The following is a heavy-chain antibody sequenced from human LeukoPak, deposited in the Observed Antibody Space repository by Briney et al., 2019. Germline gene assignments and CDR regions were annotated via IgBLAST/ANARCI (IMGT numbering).Heavy chain of an antibody. V-gene: IGHV3-30*17. CDR3: VREGQLWSDLDS. D-gene: IGHD5-18*01. Sequence: GGFLRLSCVGSGFTFSSYTIHWVRQAPGKGPQWVAVISSDGSNTYYADAVRGRFAFSRDNSKNTVFLQMNSLRVEDTGVYFCVREGQLWSDLDSWGQGTLVIVSS. CDR2: ISSDGSNT. CDR1: GFTFSSYT. J-gene: IGHJ4*02.